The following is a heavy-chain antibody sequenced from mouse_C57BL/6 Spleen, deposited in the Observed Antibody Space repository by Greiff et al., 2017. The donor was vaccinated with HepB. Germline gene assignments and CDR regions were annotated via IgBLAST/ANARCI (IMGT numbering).Heavy chain of an antibody. CDR3: ARPNSNYGAWFAY. J-gene: IGHJ3*01. Sequence: EVQGVESGGGLVKPGGSLKLSCAASGFTFSDYGMHWVRQAPEKGLEWVAYISSGSSTIYYADTVKGRFTISRDNAKNTLFLQMTSLRSEDTAMYYCARPNSNYGAWFAYWGQGTLVTVSA. V-gene: IGHV5-17*01. CDR1: GFTFSDYG. CDR2: ISSGSSTI. D-gene: IGHD2-5*01.